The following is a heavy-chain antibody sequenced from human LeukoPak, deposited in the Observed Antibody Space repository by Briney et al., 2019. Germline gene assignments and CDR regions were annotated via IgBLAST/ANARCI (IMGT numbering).Heavy chain of an antibody. V-gene: IGHV1-2*02. CDR2: INPNSGGT. J-gene: IGHJ4*02. CDR3: ARSAMIVVAPFDY. Sequence: ASVKASCKASGYTFTGYYMHWVRQAPGQGLEWMGWINPNSGGTNYAQKFQGRVTMTRDTSISTAYMELSRLRSDDTAVYYCARSAMIVVAPFDYWGQGTLVTVSS. CDR1: GYTFTGYY. D-gene: IGHD3-22*01.